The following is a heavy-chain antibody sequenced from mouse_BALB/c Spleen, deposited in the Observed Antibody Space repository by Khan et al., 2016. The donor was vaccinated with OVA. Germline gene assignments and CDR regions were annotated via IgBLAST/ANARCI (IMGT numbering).Heavy chain of an antibody. CDR3: TRLAYYYDSEGFAY. CDR1: GFTFSTYG. V-gene: IGHV5-6*01. CDR2: VSTGGSYT. Sequence: EVELVESGGDLVKPVGSLKLSCAASGFTFSTYGMSWVRQAPDKRLEWVATVSTGGSYTYYPDSVKGRFTISRDNAKNTLYLQMSGLRSEDTAMFYCTRLAYYYDSEGFAYWGQGTLVTVSA. D-gene: IGHD1-1*01. J-gene: IGHJ3*01.